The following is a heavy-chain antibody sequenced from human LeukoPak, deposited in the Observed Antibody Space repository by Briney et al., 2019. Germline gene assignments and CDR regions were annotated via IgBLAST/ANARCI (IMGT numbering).Heavy chain of an antibody. J-gene: IGHJ4*02. V-gene: IGHV3-23*01. D-gene: IGHD6-13*01. CDR3: AKDDGAAAGYYFDY. CDR1: GFTFSSYS. Sequence: TGGSLRLSCAASGFTFSSYSMRWVRQAPGKGLEWVSAISGSGGSTYYADSVKGRFTISRDNSKNTLYLQMNSLRAEDTAVYYCAKDDGAAAGYYFDYWGQGTLVTVSS. CDR2: ISGSGGST.